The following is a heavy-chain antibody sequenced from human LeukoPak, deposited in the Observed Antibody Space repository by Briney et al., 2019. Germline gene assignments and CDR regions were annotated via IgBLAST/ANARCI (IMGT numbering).Heavy chain of an antibody. CDR3: ARGVCSGGSRYSEWNY. D-gene: IGHD2-15*01. Sequence: TTSETLSLTCAVYGGSFSGYYWSWIRQPPGKGLEWLGEINHSGSTNYNPSLKSRVTISVDTSKNQFSLKLTSVTAADTAVYYCARGVCSGGSRYSEWNYWGQGTLVTVSS. CDR1: GGSFSGYY. CDR2: INHSGST. J-gene: IGHJ4*02. V-gene: IGHV4-34*01.